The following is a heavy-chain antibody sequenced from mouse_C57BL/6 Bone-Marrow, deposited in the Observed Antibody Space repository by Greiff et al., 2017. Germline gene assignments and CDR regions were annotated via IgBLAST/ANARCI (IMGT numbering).Heavy chain of an antibody. CDR1: GYTFTSYT. D-gene: IGHD2-3*01. J-gene: IGHJ4*01. CDR3: ARCGYYKGYAMEY. Sequence: QVQLQQSGAELARPGASVKMSCKASGYTFTSYTMHWVKQRPGQGLEWIGYINPSSGYTKYNQKFKDKATLTADKSSSTAYMQLSSLTSEDSAVYYCARCGYYKGYAMEYWGQGTSVPVSS. V-gene: IGHV1-4*01. CDR2: INPSSGYT.